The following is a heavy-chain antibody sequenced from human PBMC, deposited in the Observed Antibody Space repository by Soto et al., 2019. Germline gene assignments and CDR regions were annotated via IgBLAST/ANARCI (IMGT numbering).Heavy chain of an antibody. Sequence: EVQLVESGGGLVKPGGSLRLSCVGSAFIFSDHSMNWVRQAPGKGLEWVTSIGDTGTFIYYADSVKGRFTISRDNAKNSLFLQMDSLRPEGTAVYYCARDQRYLRQGYSDYWGQGTLVTVSS. CDR3: ARDQRYLRQGYSDY. D-gene: IGHD4-4*01. J-gene: IGHJ4*02. CDR1: AFIFSDHS. CDR2: IGDTGTFI. V-gene: IGHV3-21*01.